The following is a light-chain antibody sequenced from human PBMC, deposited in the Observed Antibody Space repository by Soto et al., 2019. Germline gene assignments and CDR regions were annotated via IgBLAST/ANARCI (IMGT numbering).Light chain of an antibody. CDR3: QQLYSYPLS. Sequence: IQVTQSPSSLSASVGDRVTITCRASQGITSYLAWYQQKPGKAPKLLIYAASALQTGVSSRFSGSGYGTDIALTISNLQPEDFATYFCQQLYSYPLSFGWGTTVEF. J-gene: IGKJ4*01. CDR2: AAS. CDR1: QGITSY. V-gene: IGKV1-9*01.